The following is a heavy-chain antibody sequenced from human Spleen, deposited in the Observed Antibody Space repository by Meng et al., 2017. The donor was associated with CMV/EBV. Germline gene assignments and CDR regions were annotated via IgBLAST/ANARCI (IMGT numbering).Heavy chain of an antibody. CDR2: IRYDGSNK. CDR3: AKEYYDFWSGYWDY. V-gene: IGHV3-30*02. D-gene: IGHD3-3*01. J-gene: IGHJ4*02. Sequence: GGSLRLSCAASGFTFSSYGMHWVRQAPGKGLGWVAFIRYDGSNKYYADSVKGRFTISRDNSKNTLYLQMNSLRAEDTAVYYCAKEYYDFWSGYWDYWGQGTLVTVSS. CDR1: GFTFSSYG.